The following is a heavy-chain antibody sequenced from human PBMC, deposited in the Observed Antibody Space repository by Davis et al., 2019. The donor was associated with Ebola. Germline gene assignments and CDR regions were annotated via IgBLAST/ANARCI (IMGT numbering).Heavy chain of an antibody. Sequence: SETLSLTCAVYGGSFSGYYWSWNRQPPGKGLEWIGEINHSGSTNYNPSLKSRVTISVDTSKNQFSLKLSSVTAADTAVYYCARDWRFLEWFAFDYWGQGTLVTVSS. V-gene: IGHV4-34*01. D-gene: IGHD3-3*01. CDR1: GGSFSGYY. CDR3: ARDWRFLEWFAFDY. J-gene: IGHJ4*02. CDR2: INHSGST.